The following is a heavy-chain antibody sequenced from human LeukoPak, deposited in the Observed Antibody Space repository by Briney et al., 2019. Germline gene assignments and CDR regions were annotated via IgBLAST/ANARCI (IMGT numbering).Heavy chain of an antibody. D-gene: IGHD6-19*01. CDR1: GVSISSYY. J-gene: IGHJ5*02. CDR2: IYYSGNT. Sequence: SETLSLTCTVSGVSISSYYWSWIRQPPGKGLEYIGYIYYSGNTNYNPSLKSRVTISVDTSKNQFSLKLSSVTAADTAVYFCARHNSGWSLGHPNWFDPWGQGTLVTVSS. CDR3: ARHNSGWSLGHPNWFDP. V-gene: IGHV4-59*01.